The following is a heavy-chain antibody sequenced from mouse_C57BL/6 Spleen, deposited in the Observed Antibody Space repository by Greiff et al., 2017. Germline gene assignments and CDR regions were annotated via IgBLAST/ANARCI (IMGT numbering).Heavy chain of an antibody. V-gene: IGHV1-62-2*01. Sequence: QVQLQQSGAELVKPGASVKLSCKASGYTFTEYTIHWVQQRSGQGLEWLGWFYPGSGSIKYNEKFKDKATLTADKSSCTVYMALRRLTSEDSAVDFCARHDYVNYEDAMDYGGQGTSVTVSS. J-gene: IGHJ4*01. D-gene: IGHD2-1*01. CDR3: ARHDYVNYEDAMDY. CDR2: FYPGSGSI. CDR1: GYTFTEYT.